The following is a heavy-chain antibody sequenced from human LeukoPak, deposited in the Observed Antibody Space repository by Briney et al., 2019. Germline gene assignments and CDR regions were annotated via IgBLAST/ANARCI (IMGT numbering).Heavy chain of an antibody. CDR1: GYNFTSYW. CDR2: IYPGDSDT. V-gene: IGHV5-51*01. CDR3: ARIVGATPYFDY. J-gene: IGHJ4*02. Sequence: GASLQISCQGSGYNFTSYWIGRGRQLPGKGVEWMGIIYPGDSDTRDSPSFQAQFTTSADKSISTAYLQWSSLKASDTAMYYCARIVGATPYFDYWGQGTLVTVSS. D-gene: IGHD1-26*01.